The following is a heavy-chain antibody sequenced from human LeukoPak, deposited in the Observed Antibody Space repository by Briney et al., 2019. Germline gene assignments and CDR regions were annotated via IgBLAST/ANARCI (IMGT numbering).Heavy chain of an antibody. CDR3: ETLRGRGYYYYYGMDV. CDR2: INYSGST. J-gene: IGHJ6*02. V-gene: IGHV4-34*01. D-gene: IGHD2-15*01. Sequence: SETLSLTCAVYGGSFSGYYGSWIRQPPGKGLEWIGVINYSGSTNYNPSLKSRVNISVETSKNELSLKLRSVTGADTAVYYCETLRGRGYYYYYGMDVWGQGTTVTVSS. CDR1: GGSFSGYY.